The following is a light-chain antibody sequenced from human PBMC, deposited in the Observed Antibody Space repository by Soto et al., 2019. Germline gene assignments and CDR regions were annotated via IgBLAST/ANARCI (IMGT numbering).Light chain of an antibody. V-gene: IGKV3-20*01. Sequence: EKVLTKSPGTLSLSPGERATLSCRASQSVSNNYLAWYQQKPGQAPRLLIYGASNRATGIPDRFSGSGSGTDFTLTISRLEPEDFALYYCQQYGSSGTFGQGTKVDIK. CDR3: QQYGSSGT. CDR2: GAS. CDR1: QSVSNNY. J-gene: IGKJ1*01.